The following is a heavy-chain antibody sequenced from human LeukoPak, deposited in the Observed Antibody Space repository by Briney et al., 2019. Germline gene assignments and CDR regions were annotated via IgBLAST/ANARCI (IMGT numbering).Heavy chain of an antibody. CDR2: ISYDGSNK. CDR1: GFAFSSYS. J-gene: IGHJ3*02. Sequence: GGSLRLSCAASGFAFSSYSMHWVRQAPGKGLEWVAVISYDGSNKYYADSVKGRFTISRDNSKNTLYLQMNSLRAEDTAVYYCAYTMSSAFDIWGQGTMVTVSS. CDR3: AYTMSSAFDI. D-gene: IGHD3-10*02. V-gene: IGHV3-30*03.